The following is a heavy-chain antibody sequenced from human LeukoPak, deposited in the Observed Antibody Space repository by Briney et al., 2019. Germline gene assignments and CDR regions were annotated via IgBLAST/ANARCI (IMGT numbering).Heavy chain of an antibody. Sequence: GGSLRLSCAASGFSFSTYAMNWVRQAPGKGLEWVSAISGSGGSTYYADSVKGRFTISRDSSENTLYLQMNSLRAEDTAVYYCARALPNTMVRGAMGYGMDVWGQGTTVTVSS. D-gene: IGHD3-10*01. CDR1: GFSFSTYA. CDR3: ARALPNTMVRGAMGYGMDV. J-gene: IGHJ6*02. V-gene: IGHV3-23*01. CDR2: ISGSGGST.